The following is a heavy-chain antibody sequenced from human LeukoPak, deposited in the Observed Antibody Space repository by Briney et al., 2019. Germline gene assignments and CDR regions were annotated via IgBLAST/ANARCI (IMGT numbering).Heavy chain of an antibody. J-gene: IGHJ3*02. Sequence: GGPLRLSCAASGFTFSDYYMSWIRQAPGKGLQWLAYSSTSGSITYYADSVKGRFTISRDNAKNSVYLQMNSLRAADTAVYYCARGDYSSGWYWFGMRLDAFDIWGQGTMVTVSS. V-gene: IGHV3-11*04. CDR3: ARGDYSSGWYWFGMRLDAFDI. D-gene: IGHD6-19*01. CDR2: SSTSGSIT. CDR1: GFTFSDYY.